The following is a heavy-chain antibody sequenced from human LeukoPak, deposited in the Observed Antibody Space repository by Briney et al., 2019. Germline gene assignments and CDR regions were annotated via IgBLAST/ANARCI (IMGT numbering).Heavy chain of an antibody. Sequence: GASVKVSCKASGGTFSSYAISWVRQAPGQGLEWMGGIIPIFGTANYAQKFQGRVTITADKSTSTAYMELSSLRSEDTAVYYCARKGIAARTGYYMDVWGKGATVTVSS. J-gene: IGHJ6*03. D-gene: IGHD6-6*01. CDR3: ARKGIAARTGYYMDV. V-gene: IGHV1-69*06. CDR2: IIPIFGTA. CDR1: GGTFSSYA.